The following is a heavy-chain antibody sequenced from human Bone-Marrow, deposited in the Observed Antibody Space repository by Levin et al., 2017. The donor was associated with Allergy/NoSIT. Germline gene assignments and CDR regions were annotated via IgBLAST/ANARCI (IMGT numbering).Heavy chain of an antibody. CDR2: IWYDGSNK. Sequence: GESLKISCAASGFTFSSYGMHWVRQAPGKGLEWVAVIWYDGSNKYYADSVKGRFTISRDNSKNTLYLQMNSLRAEDTAVYYCAREEYDILTGYYYYYYGMDVWGQGTTVTVSS. J-gene: IGHJ6*02. D-gene: IGHD3-9*01. CDR3: AREEYDILTGYYYYYYGMDV. CDR1: GFTFSSYG. V-gene: IGHV3-33*01.